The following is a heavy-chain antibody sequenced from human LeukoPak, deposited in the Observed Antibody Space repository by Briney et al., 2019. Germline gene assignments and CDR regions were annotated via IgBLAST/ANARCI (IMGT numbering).Heavy chain of an antibody. CDR3: ASMPIVPGGTNDAFDM. J-gene: IGHJ3*02. CDR2: INAGNGNT. Sequence: ASVKVSCKASGYTFTSYAMHWVRQAPGQRLEWMGWINAGNGNTKYSQKFQGRVTITRDTSASTAYMELSSLRSEDTAVYYCASMPIVPGGTNDAFDMWGQGTMVIVSS. V-gene: IGHV1-3*01. D-gene: IGHD2-2*01. CDR1: GYTFTSYA.